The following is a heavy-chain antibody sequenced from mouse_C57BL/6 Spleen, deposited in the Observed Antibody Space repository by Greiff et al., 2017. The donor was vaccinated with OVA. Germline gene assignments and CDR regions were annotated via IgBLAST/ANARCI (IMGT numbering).Heavy chain of an antibody. Sequence: QVQLKESGPELVKPGASVKISCKASGYAFSSSWMNWVKQRPGKGLEWIGRIYPGDGDTNYNGKFKGKATLTADKSSSTAYMQLSSLTSEDSAVYFCARFYDYDDFDYWGQGTTLTVSS. CDR3: ARFYDYDDFDY. CDR2: IYPGDGDT. D-gene: IGHD2-4*01. V-gene: IGHV1-82*01. CDR1: GYAFSSSW. J-gene: IGHJ2*01.